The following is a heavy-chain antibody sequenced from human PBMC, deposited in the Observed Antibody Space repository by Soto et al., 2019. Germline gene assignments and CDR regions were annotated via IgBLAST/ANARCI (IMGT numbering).Heavy chain of an antibody. CDR2: MYYSGST. V-gene: IGHV4-31*03. D-gene: IGHD6-13*01. CDR3: ARGYRQSGYSSSWVFDY. J-gene: IGHJ4*02. CDR1: GGSINSGGYY. Sequence: QVQLRESGPGLVKPSQTLSLTCTVSGGSINSGGYYWNWIRQHPGKGLEWIGYMYYSGSTYYNQFLRSRVIISPDTSENHFSRKLSSVTAADTAVYFCARGYRQSGYSSSWVFDYWGQGTLVNVSS.